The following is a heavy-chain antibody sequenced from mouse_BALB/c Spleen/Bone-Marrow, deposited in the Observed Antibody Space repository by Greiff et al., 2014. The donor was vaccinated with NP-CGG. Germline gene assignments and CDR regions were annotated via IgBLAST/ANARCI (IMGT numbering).Heavy chain of an antibody. V-gene: IGHV7-3*02. CDR2: IRNKANGYTT. J-gene: IGHJ2*01. D-gene: IGHD1-1*01. CDR3: ARDMGGLLFDS. CDR1: GFTFTDYY. Sequence: DVKLVESGGGLVQPGGSLRLSCATSGFTFTDYYMNWVRQPPGKALEWLAFIRNKANGYTTEYSASVKGRFTISRDISQSILYLQMNTLRPEDSATYYCARDMGGLLFDSGGQGTTLTVSS.